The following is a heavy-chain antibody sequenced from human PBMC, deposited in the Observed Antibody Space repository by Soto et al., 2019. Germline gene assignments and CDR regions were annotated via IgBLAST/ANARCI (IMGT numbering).Heavy chain of an antibody. Sequence: ASVKVSCKASGYTFTKYGISWVRQAPGQGLEWMGWINPNSGGTNYAQKFQGWVTMTRDTSISTAYMELSRLRSDDTAVYYRARAREYCSSTSCYRFDYWGQGTLVIVSS. V-gene: IGHV1-2*04. CDR1: GYTFTKYG. J-gene: IGHJ4*02. CDR3: ARAREYCSSTSCYRFDY. D-gene: IGHD2-2*02. CDR2: INPNSGGT.